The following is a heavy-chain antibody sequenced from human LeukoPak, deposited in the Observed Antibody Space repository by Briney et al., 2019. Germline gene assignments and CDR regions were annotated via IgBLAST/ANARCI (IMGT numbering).Heavy chain of an antibody. V-gene: IGHV3-74*01. J-gene: IGHJ4*02. CDR3: AREYDGYDN. CDR1: GFTFSSYW. CDR2: IYSDGRST. Sequence: GGSLRLSCAASGFTFSSYWMNWVRQAPGKGLVWVSRIYSDGRSTSYADPVKGRFTISRDNAKNTLYLQMNSLRAEDTTVYYCAREYDGYDNWGQGTLVTVSS. D-gene: IGHD5-24*01.